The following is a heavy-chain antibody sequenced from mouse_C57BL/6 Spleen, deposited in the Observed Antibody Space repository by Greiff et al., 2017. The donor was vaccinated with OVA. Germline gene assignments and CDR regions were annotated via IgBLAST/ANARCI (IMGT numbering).Heavy chain of an antibody. CDR2: IDPSDSYT. CDR1: GYTFTSYW. D-gene: IGHD1-2*01. Sequence: VQLQQPGAELVRPGTSVKLSCKASGYTFTSYWMHWVKQRPGQGLEWIGVIDPSDSYTNYNQKFKGKATLTVDTSSSTAYMQLSSLTSEDSAVYYCAREGEVGSYFDYWGQGTTLTVSS. J-gene: IGHJ2*01. V-gene: IGHV1-59*01. CDR3: AREGEVGSYFDY.